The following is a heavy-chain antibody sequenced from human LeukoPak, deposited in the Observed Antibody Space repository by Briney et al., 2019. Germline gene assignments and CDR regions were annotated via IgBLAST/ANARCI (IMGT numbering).Heavy chain of an antibody. CDR2: ISSSSSTI. Sequence: PGGSLRLSCAASGFTFSSYSMNWVRQAPGKGLEWVSYISSSSSTIYYADSVKGRFTISRDNAKNSLYLQMNSLRAEDTAVYYCARAAGYSSGWYVQPDAFDIWGQGTMVTVSS. J-gene: IGHJ3*02. V-gene: IGHV3-48*04. CDR1: GFTFSSYS. D-gene: IGHD6-19*01. CDR3: ARAAGYSSGWYVQPDAFDI.